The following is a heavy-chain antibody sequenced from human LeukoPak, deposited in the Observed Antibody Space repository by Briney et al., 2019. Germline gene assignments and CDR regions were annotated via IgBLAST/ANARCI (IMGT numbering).Heavy chain of an antibody. CDR1: GGSISSYY. Sequence: SETLSLTCTVSGGSISSYYWSWIRQPPGKGLEWIGYIYTSGSTNYNPSLKSRVTISVDTSKNQFSLKLSSVTAADTAVYYCARLLGLGYSYDRPGGNWFDPWGQGTLVTVSS. J-gene: IGHJ5*02. V-gene: IGHV4-4*09. CDR3: ARLLGLGYSYDRPGGNWFDP. CDR2: IYTSGST. D-gene: IGHD5-18*01.